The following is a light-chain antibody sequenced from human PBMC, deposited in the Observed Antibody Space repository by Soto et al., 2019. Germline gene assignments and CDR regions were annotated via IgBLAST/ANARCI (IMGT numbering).Light chain of an antibody. CDR1: SSKIGAGYD. CDR3: HSYDSRLSGSV. Sequence: QSVLTQPPSVSGAPGQRVTISCTGSSSKIGAGYDVQWYQQLLGSAPKLLIYDDKNRPSGVPDRFSGSRSGTSASLAITGLQSEDEADYYCHSYDSRLSGSVFGGGTKLTVL. V-gene: IGLV1-40*01. J-gene: IGLJ2*01. CDR2: DDK.